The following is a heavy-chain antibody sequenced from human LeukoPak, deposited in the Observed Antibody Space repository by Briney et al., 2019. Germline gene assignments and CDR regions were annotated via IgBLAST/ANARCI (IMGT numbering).Heavy chain of an antibody. CDR2: IIPIFGTA. CDR3: ARSRRGWYQLYYYYYMDV. D-gene: IGHD6-19*01. J-gene: IGHJ6*03. CDR1: GGTFSSYA. Sequence: SVKVSCRASGGTFSSYAISWVRQAPGQGLEWMGGIIPIFGTANYAQKFQGRVTITTDESTSTAYMELSSLRSEDTAVYYCARSRRGWYQLYYYYYMDVWGKGTTVTVS. V-gene: IGHV1-69*05.